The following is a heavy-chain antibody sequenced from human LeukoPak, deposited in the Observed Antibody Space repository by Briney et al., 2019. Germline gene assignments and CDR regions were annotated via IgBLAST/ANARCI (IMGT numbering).Heavy chain of an antibody. CDR3: AKDRPYYSDNSDAFDI. CDR2: ISYDGSNK. CDR1: GFTFSSYG. Sequence: PGRSLRLSCAASGFTFSSYGMHWVRQAPGKGLEGVAVISYDGSNKYYADSVKGRFTISRDNSKNTLYLQMNSLRAEDTAVYYCAKDRPYYSDNSDAFDIWGQGTMVTVSS. D-gene: IGHD3-10*01. J-gene: IGHJ3*02. V-gene: IGHV3-30*18.